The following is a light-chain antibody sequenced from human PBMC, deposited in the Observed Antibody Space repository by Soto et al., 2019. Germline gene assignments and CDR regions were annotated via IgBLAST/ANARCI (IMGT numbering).Light chain of an antibody. J-gene: IGKJ3*01. V-gene: IGKV3-15*01. CDR3: QQYKKWPLT. CDR2: SAS. Sequence: EIVMTQSPATLSVSPGERATLSCGASQSVSSNLAWYQQKPGHPPRXLIYSASIGATGTPARFSGSGSGSDLTITISSLQSEDFEVYYCQQYKKWPLTFGPGTKVDIK. CDR1: QSVSSN.